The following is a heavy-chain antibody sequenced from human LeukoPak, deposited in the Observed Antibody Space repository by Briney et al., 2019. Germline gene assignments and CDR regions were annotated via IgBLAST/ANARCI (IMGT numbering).Heavy chain of an antibody. CDR1: GFTFSNAW. CDR3: TTESSGEYYFDY. D-gene: IGHD3-10*01. V-gene: IGHV3-15*01. Sequence: GGSLRLSCAASGFTFSNAWMSWVRQAPGKGLEWVGRIKSKTDGGTTDYAAPVKGRFTISRDDSKNTLYLQMNSLKTEDTAVYYCTTESSGEYYFDYWGQGTLVTVSS. CDR2: IKSKTDGGTT. J-gene: IGHJ4*02.